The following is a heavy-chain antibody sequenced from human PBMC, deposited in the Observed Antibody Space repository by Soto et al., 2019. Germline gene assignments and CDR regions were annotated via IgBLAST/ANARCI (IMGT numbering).Heavy chain of an antibody. CDR1: GGSISSYY. Sequence: QVQLQESGPGLVKPSETLSLTCTVSGGSISSYYWSWIRQPAGKGLEWIGRIYTSGSTNYNPSLTSRVTMSVDTSKNQFSLKLSSVTAADTAVYYCARDNDFWSGQCYYGMDVWGQGTTVTVSS. V-gene: IGHV4-4*07. CDR2: IYTSGST. J-gene: IGHJ6*02. CDR3: ARDNDFWSGQCYYGMDV. D-gene: IGHD3-3*01.